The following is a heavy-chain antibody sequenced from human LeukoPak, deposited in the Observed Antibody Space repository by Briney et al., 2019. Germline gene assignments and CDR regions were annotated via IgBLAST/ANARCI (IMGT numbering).Heavy chain of an antibody. J-gene: IGHJ3*02. Sequence: SVKVSCKASGGTFSSYAISWLRQAPGQGLEWMGGIIPIFGTANYAQKFQGRVTITADESTSTAYMELSSLRSEDTAVYYCARKWGYDLLSGYYTNAFDIWGQGKMVTVSS. D-gene: IGHD3-3*01. CDR1: GGTFSSYA. CDR2: IIPIFGTA. CDR3: ARKWGYDLLSGYYTNAFDI. V-gene: IGHV1-69*01.